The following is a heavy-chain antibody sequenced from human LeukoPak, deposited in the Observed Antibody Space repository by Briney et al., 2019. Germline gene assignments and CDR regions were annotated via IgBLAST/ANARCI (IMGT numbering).Heavy chain of an antibody. CDR2: INSDGSST. V-gene: IGHV3-74*01. CDR3: ARNSGGYCSGGSCAYYYYYIDV. Sequence: GGSLRLSCAASGFTFSSYRMHWVRQAPGKGLEWVSRINSDGSSTSYADSVEGRFTISRDNAKNTLYLQMNSLRAEDTAVYYCARNSGGYCSGGSCAYYYYYIDVWGKGTTVTVSS. CDR1: GFTFSSYR. D-gene: IGHD2-15*01. J-gene: IGHJ6*03.